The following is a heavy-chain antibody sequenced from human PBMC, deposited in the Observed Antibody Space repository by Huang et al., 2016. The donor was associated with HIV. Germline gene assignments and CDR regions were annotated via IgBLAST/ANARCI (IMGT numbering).Heavy chain of an antibody. J-gene: IGHJ4*02. V-gene: IGHV3-30*18. D-gene: IGHD6-13*01. Sequence: QVQLVESGGGVVQPGRSLRISCAAAGFTFSSYGMHWVRQDPGKGCEWVEVISYDAKTKYYADSVKGRFSISRDNSKTTVYLQLNSLRLEDTAVYYCAKGGSAAAVLDFWGQGTLVTVSS. CDR3: AKGGSAAAVLDF. CDR2: ISYDAKTK. CDR1: GFTFSSYG.